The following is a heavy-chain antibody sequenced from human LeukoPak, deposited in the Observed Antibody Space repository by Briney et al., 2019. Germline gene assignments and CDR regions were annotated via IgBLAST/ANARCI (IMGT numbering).Heavy chain of an antibody. V-gene: IGHV1-3*01. CDR2: INAGNGNT. CDR1: GYTFTNYA. Sequence: ASVKVSCKASGYTFTNYAMHWVRQAPGQRLERMGWINAGNGNTKCSQKFQGRVTITRGTSASTAYMELSSLRSEDTAVYYCARGIGASSGWYVIDYWGQGTLVTVSS. CDR3: ARGIGASSGWYVIDY. J-gene: IGHJ4*02. D-gene: IGHD6-19*01.